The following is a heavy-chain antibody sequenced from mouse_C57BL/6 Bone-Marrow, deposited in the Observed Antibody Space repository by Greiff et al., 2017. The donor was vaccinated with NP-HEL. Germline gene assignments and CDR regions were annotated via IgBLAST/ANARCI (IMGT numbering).Heavy chain of an antibody. Sequence: QVQLQQSGPELVKPGASVKISCKASGYSFTSYYIHWVKQRPGQGLEWIGWIYPGSGNTKYNEKFKGKATLTADTSSSTAYMQLSSLTSEDSAVYYCARIYYDYGDYAMDYWGQGTSVTVSS. CDR3: ARIYYDYGDYAMDY. CDR1: GYSFTSYY. J-gene: IGHJ4*01. V-gene: IGHV1-66*01. D-gene: IGHD2-4*01. CDR2: IYPGSGNT.